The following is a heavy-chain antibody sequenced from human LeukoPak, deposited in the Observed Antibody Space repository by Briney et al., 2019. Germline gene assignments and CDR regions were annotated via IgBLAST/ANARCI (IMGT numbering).Heavy chain of an antibody. J-gene: IGHJ1*01. V-gene: IGHV4-4*02. CDR1: GGSISSSNW. CDR3: ARGKGIAAAGYGFQH. Sequence: SGTLSLTCAVSGGSISSSNWWSWVRQPPGKGLEWIGEIYHSGSTNYNPSLKSRVTISVDKSKNQFSLKLSSVTAADTAVYYCARGKGIAAAGYGFQHWGQGTLVTVSS. D-gene: IGHD6-13*01. CDR2: IYHSGST.